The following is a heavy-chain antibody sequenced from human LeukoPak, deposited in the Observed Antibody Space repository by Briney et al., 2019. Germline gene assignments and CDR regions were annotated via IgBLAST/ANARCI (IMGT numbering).Heavy chain of an antibody. D-gene: IGHD3-22*01. V-gene: IGHV5-51*01. J-gene: IGHJ4*02. CDR1: GYSFTSYW. CDR2: IYPGDSDT. Sequence: GESLKISWKGSGYSFTSYWIGWVRQMPGKGLEWMEIIYPGDSDTTYSPSFQGQVTISADKSISTAYLQWSSLKASDTAIYYCARSDYETSGYYSHWGQGTLVTVSS. CDR3: ARSDYETSGYYSH.